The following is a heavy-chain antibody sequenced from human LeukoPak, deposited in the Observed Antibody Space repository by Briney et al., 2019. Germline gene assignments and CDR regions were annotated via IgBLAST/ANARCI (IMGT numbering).Heavy chain of an antibody. Sequence: GGSLRLSCAASGFTFSNFGMHWVRQAPGKGLEWVAIIWFDGSDKYYADSVKGRFTISRDNSKNTLSLQMNSLRAADTAVYYRARAHPGYCTGTTCPGDYYYGVDVWGKGTTVTVSS. D-gene: IGHD2-2*03. CDR2: IWFDGSDK. J-gene: IGHJ6*04. CDR1: GFTFSNFG. CDR3: ARAHPGYCTGTTCPGDYYYGVDV. V-gene: IGHV3-33*01.